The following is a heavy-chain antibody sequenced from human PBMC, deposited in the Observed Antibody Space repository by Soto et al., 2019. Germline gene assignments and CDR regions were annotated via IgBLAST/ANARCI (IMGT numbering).Heavy chain of an antibody. D-gene: IGHD1-1*01. CDR1: GFTFSSYA. Sequence: GGSLRLSCAASGFTFSSYAMHWVRQAPGKGLEWVAVISYDGSNKYYADSVKGRFTISRDNSKDTLYLQMNSLRAEDTAVYYCARAHQLEQYFDYWGQGTLVTVSS. CDR2: ISYDGSNK. V-gene: IGHV3-30-3*01. CDR3: ARAHQLEQYFDY. J-gene: IGHJ4*02.